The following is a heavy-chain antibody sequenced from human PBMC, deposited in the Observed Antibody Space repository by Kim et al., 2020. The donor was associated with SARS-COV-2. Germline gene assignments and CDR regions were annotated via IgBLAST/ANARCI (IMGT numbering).Heavy chain of an antibody. Sequence: ISSEDSVKGRFTISRDNAKKSVYLRKNSLRGEETDVYYCARSFTSTSYFDYWGQGTLVTVSS. V-gene: IGHV3-11*01. D-gene: IGHD6-6*01. CDR2: I. J-gene: IGHJ4*02. CDR3: ARSFTSTSYFDY.